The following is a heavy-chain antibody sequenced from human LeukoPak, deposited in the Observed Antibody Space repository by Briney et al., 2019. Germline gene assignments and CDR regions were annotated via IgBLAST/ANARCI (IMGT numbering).Heavy chain of an antibody. CDR3: AREASGDYHVFDS. CDR2: ITNSGRST. CDR1: GVSFTTYF. D-gene: IGHD1-26*01. J-gene: IGHJ4*02. Sequence: GGSLRLSCEASGVSFTTYFISWIRQAPGKGLEWVGYITNSGRSTNYADAVKGRFTISRDNAKKSVYLEMTDLRAEDTAVYYCAREASGDYHVFDSWGQGTLVTVSS. V-gene: IGHV3-11*04.